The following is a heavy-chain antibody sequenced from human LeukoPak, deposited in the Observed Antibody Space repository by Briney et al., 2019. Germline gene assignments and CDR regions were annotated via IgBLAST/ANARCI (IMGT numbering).Heavy chain of an antibody. CDR3: AKGPGIISSSWYNY. Sequence: PGGSLRLSCAASGFTFSSYAMSWVRQAPGKGLEWVSAISGSGGSTYYADSVKGRFTISRGNSKNTLYLQMNSLRAEDTAVYYCAKGPGIISSSWYNYWGQGTLVTVSS. CDR2: ISGSGGST. CDR1: GFTFSSYA. D-gene: IGHD6-13*01. J-gene: IGHJ4*02. V-gene: IGHV3-23*01.